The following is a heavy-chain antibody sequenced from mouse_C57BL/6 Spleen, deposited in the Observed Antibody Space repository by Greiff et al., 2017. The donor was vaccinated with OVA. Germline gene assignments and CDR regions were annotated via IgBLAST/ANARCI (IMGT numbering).Heavy chain of an antibody. D-gene: IGHD1-1*01. J-gene: IGHJ2*01. CDR2: IHPENGDT. CDR1: GYNITNDY. CDR3: STNYGSGPDY. Sequence: VQLQQSGAELVRPGASVKLSCTASGYNITNDYMHWVKQRPGQGLEWIGRIHPENGDTEYASKFKGKATITADTSSNTAYLQLSSLTSEDAAVDYYSTNYGSGPDYWGQGTTLTVSS. V-gene: IGHV14-4*01.